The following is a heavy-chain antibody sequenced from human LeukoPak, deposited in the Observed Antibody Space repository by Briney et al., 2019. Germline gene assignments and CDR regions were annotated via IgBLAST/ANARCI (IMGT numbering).Heavy chain of an antibody. Sequence: SVTLSCKASVGTFCSYAISWVRHAPGQGLEWMGGIIPIFGRTNYAQKNPGRVTITADKSTSTAYMELSSLRSEDTAVYYCARALVCTNGVCATDYYYYRDVWGKGTTVSVS. CDR3: ARALVCTNGVCATDYYYYRDV. CDR2: IIPIFGRT. V-gene: IGHV1-69*06. D-gene: IGHD2-8*01. CDR1: VGTFCSYA. J-gene: IGHJ6*03.